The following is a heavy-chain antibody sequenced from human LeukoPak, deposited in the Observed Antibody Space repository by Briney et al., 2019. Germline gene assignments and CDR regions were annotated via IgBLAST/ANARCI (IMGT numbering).Heavy chain of an antibody. CDR2: FDPEDGET. V-gene: IGHV1-24*01. D-gene: IGHD2-15*01. CDR3: ATWGIGYCSGGSCYSGSIFVDY. J-gene: IGHJ4*02. CDR1: GYTLTELS. Sequence: ASVKVSCNVSGYTLTELSMHWVRQAPGKGLEWMGGFDPEDGETIYAQKFQGRVTMTEDTSTDTAYMELSSLRSEDTAVYYCATWGIGYCSGGSCYSGSIFVDYWGQGTLVTVSS.